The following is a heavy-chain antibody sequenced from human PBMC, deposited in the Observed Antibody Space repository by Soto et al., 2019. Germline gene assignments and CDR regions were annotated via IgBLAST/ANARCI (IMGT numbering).Heavy chain of an antibody. Sequence: QVQLVQSGAEVKKPGASVKVSCKASGYTFTSYAMHWVRQAPGQRLEWMGWINAGNGNTKYSQKFQGRVTITRDTSASTADMELSSLRSEDTAVYYCARDFRFFIAGYYYFDYWGQGTLVTVSS. CDR2: INAGNGNT. CDR1: GYTFTSYA. J-gene: IGHJ4*02. CDR3: ARDFRFFIAGYYYFDY. V-gene: IGHV1-3*01. D-gene: IGHD1-20*01.